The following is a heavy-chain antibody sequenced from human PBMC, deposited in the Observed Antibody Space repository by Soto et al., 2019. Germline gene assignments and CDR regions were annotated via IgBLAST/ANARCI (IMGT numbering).Heavy chain of an antibody. V-gene: IGHV1-18*01. CDR2: ISAYNGNT. J-gene: IGHJ5*02. CDR3: ARDSIFGVVILDNWFDP. CDR1: GYTFTSYG. D-gene: IGHD3-3*01. Sequence: QVQLVQSGAEVKKPGASVKVSCKASGYTFTSYGISWVRQAPGQGVEWMGWISAYNGNTNYAQKLQGRVTMTTDTSTSTAYMELRSLRSDDTAVYYCARDSIFGVVILDNWFDPWGQGTLVTVSS.